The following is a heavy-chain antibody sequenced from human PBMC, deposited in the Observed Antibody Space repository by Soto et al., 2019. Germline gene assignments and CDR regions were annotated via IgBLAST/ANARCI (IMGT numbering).Heavy chain of an antibody. D-gene: IGHD3-22*01. CDR3: ARVLSSITMIVVVITTDYYGIDV. J-gene: IGHJ6*02. V-gene: IGHV1-18*01. CDR2: ISAYNGNT. CDR1: GYTFTSYG. Sequence: ASVKVSCKASGYTFTSYGISWVRQAPGQGLEWMGWISAYNGNTNYAQKLQGRVTMTTDTSTSTAYMELRSLRSDDTAVYYCARVLSSITMIVVVITTDYYGIDVRAQRTTVTGSS.